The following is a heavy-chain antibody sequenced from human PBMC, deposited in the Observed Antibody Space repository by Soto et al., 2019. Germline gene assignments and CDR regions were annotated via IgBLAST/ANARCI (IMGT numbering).Heavy chain of an antibody. V-gene: IGHV4-38-2*02. Sequence: SETLSLTCTVSGYSISSGYYWGWIRQPPGKGLEWIGSIYHSGSTYYNPSLKSRVTISVDTSKNQFSLKLSSVTAADTAVYYCARDSGGPYNWSPRGNAFDIWGQGTMVTVSS. CDR3: ARDSGGPYNWSPRGNAFDI. D-gene: IGHD1-20*01. J-gene: IGHJ3*02. CDR1: GYSISSGYY. CDR2: IYHSGST.